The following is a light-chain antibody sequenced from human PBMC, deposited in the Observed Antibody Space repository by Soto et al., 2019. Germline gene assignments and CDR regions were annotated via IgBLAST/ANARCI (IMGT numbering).Light chain of an antibody. J-gene: IGKJ1*01. V-gene: IGKV3-15*01. CDR1: QSVSNN. Sequence: EIVSTQSPATLSLSPGERATLSCRASQSVSNNLAWYQQKPGQAPRLLIYGASTRATGIPARFSGSGSGTEFTLTISSLQSEDFAVYYCQQYGSSPQTFGQGTKVDI. CDR3: QQYGSSPQT. CDR2: GAS.